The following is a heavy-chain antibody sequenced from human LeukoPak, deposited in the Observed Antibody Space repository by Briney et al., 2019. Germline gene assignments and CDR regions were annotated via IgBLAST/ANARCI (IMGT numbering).Heavy chain of an antibody. CDR1: GFTFSSYS. J-gene: IGHJ4*02. D-gene: IGHD2-2*02. CDR3: ARDGLGYCSSTSCYTFDY. V-gene: IGHV3-21*01. CDR2: ISSSSSHI. Sequence: TGGSLRLSCAASGFTFSSYSMNWVRQAPGKGLEWVSSISSSSSHIYYADSVKGRFTISRDNAKNSLYLQMNSLRAEDTAVYYCARDGLGYCSSTSCYTFDYWGQGTLVTVSS.